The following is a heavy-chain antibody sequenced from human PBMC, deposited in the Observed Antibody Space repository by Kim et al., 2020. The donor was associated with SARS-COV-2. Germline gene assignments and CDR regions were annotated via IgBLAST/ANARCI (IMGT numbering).Heavy chain of an antibody. D-gene: IGHD3-10*01. CDR2: IYPGDSDT. V-gene: IGHV5-51*01. CDR3: ARQRGGLLWFGELLEHDAFDI. J-gene: IGHJ3*02. Sequence: GESLKISCKGSGYSFTSYWIGWVRQMPGKGLEWMGIIYPGDSDTRYSPSFQGQVTISADKSISTAYLQWSSLKASDTAMYYCARQRGGLLWFGELLEHDAFDIWGQGTMVTVSS. CDR1: GYSFTSYW.